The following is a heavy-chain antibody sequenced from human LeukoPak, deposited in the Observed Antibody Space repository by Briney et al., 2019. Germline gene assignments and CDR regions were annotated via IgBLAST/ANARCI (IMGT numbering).Heavy chain of an antibody. Sequence: PGGSLRLSCAASVFTFTSFAMSWVRQAAGKGLEWVSAISESGERTYYADCVKGRFTISRDNSRNTLYLQMNSLRGEYAAVYYFSTRIRAGYSFFHFDHWGQGTLVTVSS. J-gene: IGHJ4*02. V-gene: IGHV3-23*01. D-gene: IGHD4-11*01. CDR2: ISESGERT. CDR3: STRIRAGYSFFHFDH. CDR1: VFTFTSFA.